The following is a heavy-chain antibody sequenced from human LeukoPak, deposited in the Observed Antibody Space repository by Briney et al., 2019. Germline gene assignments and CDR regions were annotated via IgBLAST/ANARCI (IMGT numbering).Heavy chain of an antibody. CDR1: GYTFTSYD. V-gene: IGHV1-8*03. CDR2: MNPNSGNT. Sequence: ASVKVSCKASGYTFTSYDINWVRQATGQGLEWMGWMNPNSGNTGYAQKFQGRVTITRNTSISTAYMELSSLRSEDTAVYYCASWEDYYGSGSPRASGWFDPWGQGTLVTVSS. J-gene: IGHJ5*02. D-gene: IGHD3-10*01. CDR3: ASWEDYYGSGSPRASGWFDP.